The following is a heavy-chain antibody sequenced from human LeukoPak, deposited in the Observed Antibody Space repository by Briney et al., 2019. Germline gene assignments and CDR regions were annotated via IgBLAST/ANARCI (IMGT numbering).Heavy chain of an antibody. J-gene: IGHJ6*02. CDR2: IIPIHGIP. Sequence: SVKVSCKASGGTFSSYGISWVRQAPGQELEWMGRIIPIHGIPNYAQKFQGRVTITADKSTSTAYMELSSLRSEDTAVYYCARGGTMIDDGMDVWGQGTTVTVSS. V-gene: IGHV1-69*04. D-gene: IGHD3-22*01. CDR1: GGTFSSYG. CDR3: ARGGTMIDDGMDV.